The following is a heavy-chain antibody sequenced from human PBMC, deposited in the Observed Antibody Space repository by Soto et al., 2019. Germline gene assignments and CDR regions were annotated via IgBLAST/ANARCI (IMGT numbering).Heavy chain of an antibody. CDR2: IYYSGST. CDR1: GGSISSSTHY. V-gene: IGHV4-39*01. J-gene: IGHJ6*02. D-gene: IGHD6-19*01. Sequence: SETLSLTCTVSGGSISSSTHYWGWIRQPPGKGLEWIGSIYYSGSTYYNPSLKSRVTISVDTSKNQFFLKLSSVTAADTAVYYCARQVSIAVGGGDHYYGLAVWGQGTTVPVSS. CDR3: ARQVSIAVGGGDHYYGLAV.